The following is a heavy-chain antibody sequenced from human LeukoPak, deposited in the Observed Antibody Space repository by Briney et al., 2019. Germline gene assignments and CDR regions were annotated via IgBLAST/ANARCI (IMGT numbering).Heavy chain of an antibody. J-gene: IGHJ4*02. CDR1: GFTFSSYW. CDR2: IKGDGSII. CDR3: ARVAYCSSSTCRNYFDY. Sequence: QTGGSLRLACAASGFTFSSYWMHWVRQAPGKGLVWVSRIKGDGSIINYADSVKGRFTISRDNAKNTLYLQMNSLRAEDTAVYYCARVAYCSSSTCRNYFDYWGQGTLVTVSS. V-gene: IGHV3-74*01. D-gene: IGHD2-2*01.